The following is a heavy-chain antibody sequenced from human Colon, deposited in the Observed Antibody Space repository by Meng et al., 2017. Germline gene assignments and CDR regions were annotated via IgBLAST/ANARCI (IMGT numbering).Heavy chain of an antibody. CDR3: ARRNSNNWFDP. Sequence: QVQLQEAGPGLVRPSGTLSLTCAGSGASISGDNWWSWVRQTPGKGLEWLGEIFHSGTSNYNPSLKSRVTISVDKSKNQFSLRLSSVTAADTAVYYCARRNSNNWFDPWGQGILVTVSS. V-gene: IGHV4-4*02. CDR1: GASISGDNW. J-gene: IGHJ5*02. D-gene: IGHD2/OR15-2a*01. CDR2: IFHSGTS.